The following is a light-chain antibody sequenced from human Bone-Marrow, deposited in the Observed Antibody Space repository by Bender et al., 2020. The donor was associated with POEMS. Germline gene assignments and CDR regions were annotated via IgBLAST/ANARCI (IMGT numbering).Light chain of an antibody. J-gene: IGLJ2*01. CDR3: CSYGSSII. CDR1: VSSYL. Sequence: QSALTQPASVSGSPGQSITISCTGTVSSYLVSWYQQYPGKAPKLMIYEDTKRPSGVSNRFSGSKSGYTASLTISGLQAEDEGDYYCCSYGSSIIFGGGTKLTVL. CDR2: EDT. V-gene: IGLV2-23*01.